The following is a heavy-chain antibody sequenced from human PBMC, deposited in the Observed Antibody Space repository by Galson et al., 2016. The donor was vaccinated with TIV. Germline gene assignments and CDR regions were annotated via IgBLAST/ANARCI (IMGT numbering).Heavy chain of an antibody. V-gene: IGHV2-70*11. D-gene: IGHD6-19*01. J-gene: IGHJ6*02. CDR2: IDGDDDT. CDR3: ARASSDYFYNYGMDV. Sequence: PALVKPTQTLTLTCTFSGFSLSRSRMCVTWMRQPPGKAPEWLARIDGDDDTYYNNFLATRLLITKDTSRNQVVLTLTNLDPADTATYYCARASSDYFYNYGMDVWGQGTTVTVS. CDR1: GFSLSRSRMC.